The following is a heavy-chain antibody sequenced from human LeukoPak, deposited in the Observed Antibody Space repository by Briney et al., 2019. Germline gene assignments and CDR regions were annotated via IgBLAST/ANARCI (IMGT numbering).Heavy chain of an antibody. CDR3: ARGYSSGWYEGWFDP. Sequence: SETLSLTCTVSGGSMSSYYWSWFRRPPGQGLEWIAYIHHNGRTNYNPSLRSRVTISLDPSENQFSLKVTSLTAADTAVYYCARGYSSGWYEGWFDPWGQGTRVIVSS. D-gene: IGHD6-19*01. V-gene: IGHV4-59*01. CDR1: GGSMSSYY. CDR2: IHHNGRT. J-gene: IGHJ5*02.